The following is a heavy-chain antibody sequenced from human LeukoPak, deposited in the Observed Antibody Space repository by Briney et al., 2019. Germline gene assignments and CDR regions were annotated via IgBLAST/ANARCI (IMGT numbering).Heavy chain of an antibody. CDR3: ARPIRAAGSDAFDI. CDR1: GGSFSGYY. J-gene: IGHJ3*02. Sequence: SETLSLTCAVHGGSFSGYYWSWIRQPPGKGLEWIGEINHSGSTNYNPSLKSRVTISVDTSKNQFSLKLSSVTAADTAVYYCARPIRAAGSDAFDIWGQGTMVTVSS. CDR2: INHSGST. V-gene: IGHV4-34*01. D-gene: IGHD6-19*01.